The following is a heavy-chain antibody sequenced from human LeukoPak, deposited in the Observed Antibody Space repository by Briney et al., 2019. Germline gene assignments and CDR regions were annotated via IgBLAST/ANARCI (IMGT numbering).Heavy chain of an antibody. J-gene: IGHJ6*03. Sequence: GGSLRLSCAASGFTFSSYSMNWVRQAPGKGLEWVSSISSSSSYIYSAVSLKGRFTISRDNAKNSLYLQMNSLRAEDTAVYYCARETSSSPYYYNYYMDVWGKGTTVTVSS. CDR2: ISSSSSYI. D-gene: IGHD6-6*01. CDR1: GFTFSSYS. CDR3: ARETSSSPYYYNYYMDV. V-gene: IGHV3-21*01.